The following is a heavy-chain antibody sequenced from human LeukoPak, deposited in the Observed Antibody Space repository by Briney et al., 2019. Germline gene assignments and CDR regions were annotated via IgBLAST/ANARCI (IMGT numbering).Heavy chain of an antibody. CDR1: GGSISSGGYY. J-gene: IGHJ6*02. V-gene: IGHV4-31*03. CDR2: IYYSGST. CDR3: ARGAYYYDTSGIHGMDV. D-gene: IGHD3-22*01. Sequence: PSETLSLTCTVSGGSISSGGYYWSWIRRHPGKGLEWIGYIYYSGSTYSNPSLRSRVTISVDTSKNQFSLRLSSLTAADTAVYYCARGAYYYDTSGIHGMDVWGQGTTVTVSS.